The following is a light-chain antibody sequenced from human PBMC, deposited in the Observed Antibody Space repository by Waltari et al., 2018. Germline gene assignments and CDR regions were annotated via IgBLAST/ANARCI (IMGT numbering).Light chain of an antibody. Sequence: SYKLTQPPSLSVSPGQTASITCSGDDLEDYYVAWYQQRPGQSPVLLISPDTKRPPVIPERFSGSNSVNTATLTIRETQTIDDADYYCQAWDNGAVVFGGGTTLTVL. CDR1: DLEDYY. CDR2: PDT. J-gene: IGLJ2*01. V-gene: IGLV3-1*01. CDR3: QAWDNGAVV.